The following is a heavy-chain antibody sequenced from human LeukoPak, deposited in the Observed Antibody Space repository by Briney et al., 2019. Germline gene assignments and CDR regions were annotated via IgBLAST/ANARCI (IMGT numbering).Heavy chain of an antibody. CDR1: AFSLNAYN. Sequence: GGSLRLSCAASAFSLNAYNMNWVRQAPGKGLEWVSSISYTGTYIYYADSVKGRFTISGDNAQNSLYLQMNSLRAEDTAIYYCVRDRGTYRPIDYWGQGTLVTVSS. J-gene: IGHJ4*02. CDR2: ISYTGTYI. D-gene: IGHD1-26*01. V-gene: IGHV3-21*04. CDR3: VRDRGTYRPIDY.